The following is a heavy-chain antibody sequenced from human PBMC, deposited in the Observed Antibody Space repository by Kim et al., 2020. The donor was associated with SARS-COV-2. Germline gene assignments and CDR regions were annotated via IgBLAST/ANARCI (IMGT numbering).Heavy chain of an antibody. D-gene: IGHD2-15*01. V-gene: IGHV3-48*02. Sequence: ASVQARFTISRENAKNSLDLQMNSLSDEDTALYYCAREYCSGGTCYFDYWGQGTLVTVSS. CDR3: AREYCSGGTCYFDY. J-gene: IGHJ4*02.